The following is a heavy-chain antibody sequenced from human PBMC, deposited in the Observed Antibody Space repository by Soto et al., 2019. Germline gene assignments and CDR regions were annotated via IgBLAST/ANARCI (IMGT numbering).Heavy chain of an antibody. CDR2: ISYDGSNK. CDR1: GFTFSSYA. V-gene: IGHV3-30-3*01. D-gene: IGHD3-3*01. CDR3: ARDEIRFSWAYGMDV. Sequence: QVQLVESGGGVVQPGRSLRLSCAASGFTFSSYAMHWVRQAPGKGLEWVAVISYDGSNKYYADSGKGRFTISRDNSKNTLYLQMNSLRAEDTAVYYFARDEIRFSWAYGMDVWGQGTTVTVSS. J-gene: IGHJ6*02.